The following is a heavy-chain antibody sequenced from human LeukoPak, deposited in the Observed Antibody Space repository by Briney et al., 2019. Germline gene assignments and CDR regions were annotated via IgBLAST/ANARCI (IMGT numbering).Heavy chain of an antibody. J-gene: IGHJ6*02. V-gene: IGHV3-23*01. Sequence: GGSLRLSCAASGFTFSSYAMSWVRQAPGKGLEWVSAISGSGGSTYYADSVKGRFTISRDNSKHTLYLQMNSLRAEDTAVYYCAKAHARNYDFWSGSDYYYGMDVWGQGTTVTVSS. CDR3: AKAHARNYDFWSGSDYYYGMDV. D-gene: IGHD3-3*01. CDR1: GFTFSSYA. CDR2: ISGSGGST.